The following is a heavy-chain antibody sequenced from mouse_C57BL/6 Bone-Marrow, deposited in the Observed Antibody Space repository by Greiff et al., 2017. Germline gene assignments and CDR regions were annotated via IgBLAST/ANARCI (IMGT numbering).Heavy chain of an antibody. J-gene: IGHJ4*01. CDR3: TRPSYYSNYDAMDY. CDR1: GFTFSSYA. D-gene: IGHD2-5*01. Sequence: EVQLQESGEGLVKPGGSLKLSCAASGFTFSSYAMSWVRQTPEKRLEWVAYISSGGDYIYYADTVKGRFTISRDNARNTLYLQMSSLKSEDTAMYYCTRPSYYSNYDAMDYWGQGTSVTVSS. CDR2: ISSGGDYI. V-gene: IGHV5-9-1*02.